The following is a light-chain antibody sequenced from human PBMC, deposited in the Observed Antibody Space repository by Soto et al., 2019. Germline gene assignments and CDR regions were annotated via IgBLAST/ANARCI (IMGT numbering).Light chain of an antibody. CDR1: QSVTANY. Sequence: EIALTQSPGTLSLSPGERDTLSCRASQSVTANYLAWYQQKPGQAPRLLIYAASIGATGIPDRFSGSGSGTDFTLTISRLEPEDFAVYYCLQYGIPLWTFGQGTKV. V-gene: IGKV3-20*01. CDR3: LQYGIPLWT. CDR2: AAS. J-gene: IGKJ1*01.